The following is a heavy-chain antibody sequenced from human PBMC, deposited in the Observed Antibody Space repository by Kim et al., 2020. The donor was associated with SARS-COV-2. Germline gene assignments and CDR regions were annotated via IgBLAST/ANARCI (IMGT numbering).Heavy chain of an antibody. V-gene: IGHV1-8*01. D-gene: IGHD3-10*01. CDR3: ARPIAMVRDDDAFDI. CDR1: GYTFTSYD. J-gene: IGHJ3*02. CDR2: MNPNNGNT. Sequence: ASVKVSCKTSGYTFTSYDINWVRQATGQGLEWMGWMNPNNGNTGYAQKFQGRVTMTRNTSISTAYMELTSLRSEDTAVYYCARPIAMVRDDDAFDIWGHGTMVTVSS.